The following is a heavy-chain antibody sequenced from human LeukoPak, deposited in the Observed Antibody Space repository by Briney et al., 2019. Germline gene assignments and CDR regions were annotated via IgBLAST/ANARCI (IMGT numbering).Heavy chain of an antibody. CDR2: ISYDGINK. CDR3: AKSGTRSSWSPRVKTYLDY. V-gene: IGHV3-30*18. J-gene: IGHJ4*02. Sequence: GGSLRLSCAASGFTFGSYAMHWVRQTPGKGLEWVAVISYDGINKYYADSVKGRFTISRDNSKNTLYLQMNSLRAEDTAVYYCAKSGTRSSWSPRVKTYLDYWGQGTLVTVSS. D-gene: IGHD6-13*01. CDR1: GFTFGSYA.